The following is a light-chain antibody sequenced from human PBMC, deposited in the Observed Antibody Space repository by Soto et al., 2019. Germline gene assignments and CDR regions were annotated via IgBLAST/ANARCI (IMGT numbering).Light chain of an antibody. J-gene: IGKJ2*02. CDR2: GAS. CDR3: QQYHDWPPST. V-gene: IGKV3-15*01. CDR1: QSVGNS. Sequence: ETVMTQSPATLSVSPGERATLSCRASQSVGNSLAWYQHKPGQGPRHLIYGASTRATGIPARFSGSGSGTEFILTIGSLQSEDFAVYYCQQYHDWPPSTFGQGTKLEIK.